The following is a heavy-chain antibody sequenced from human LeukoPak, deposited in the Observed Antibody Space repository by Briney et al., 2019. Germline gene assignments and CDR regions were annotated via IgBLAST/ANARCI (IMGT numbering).Heavy chain of an antibody. D-gene: IGHD2-2*01. CDR3: ARARDIVVSSNIYYFDY. CDR2: IYYSGST. CDR1: GGSISSGGYY. J-gene: IGHJ4*02. V-gene: IGHV4-31*03. Sequence: SETLSLTCTVSGGSISSGGYYWNWIRQHPGKGLEWIGFIYYSGSTYHNPSLKSRVSISVDTSKNQFSLKLSSATAADTAVYYCARARDIVVSSNIYYFDYWGQGTLVTVSS.